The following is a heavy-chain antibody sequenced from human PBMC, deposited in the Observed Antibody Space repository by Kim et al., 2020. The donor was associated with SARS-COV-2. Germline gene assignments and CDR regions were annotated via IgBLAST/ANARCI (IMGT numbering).Heavy chain of an antibody. Sequence: GGSLRLSCAASGFIFDTYAMHWVRQTPGRRLEYVSAISSNGADPYYADSVKGRFIISRDNSKNTMYLQMGSLRAEDMAVYYCAREGRHCSGTACYLFDYWGQGTLVP. J-gene: IGHJ4*02. CDR1: GFIFDTYA. CDR2: ISSNGADP. D-gene: IGHD2-2*01. CDR3: AREGRHCSGTACYLFDY. V-gene: IGHV3-64*02.